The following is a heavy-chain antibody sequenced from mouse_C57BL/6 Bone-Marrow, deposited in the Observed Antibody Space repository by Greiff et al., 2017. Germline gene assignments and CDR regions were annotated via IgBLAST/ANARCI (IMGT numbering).Heavy chain of an antibody. CDR2: INPNNGGT. D-gene: IGHD1-1*01. Sequence: EVKLQQSGPELVKPGASVKISCKASGYTFTDYYMNWVKQSHGKSLEWIGDINPNNGGTSYNQKFKGKATLTVDKSSSTAYMELRSLTSEDSAVYYCARWATVVATDWYFDVWGTGTTVTVS. CDR1: GYTFTDYY. CDR3: ARWATVVATDWYFDV. V-gene: IGHV1-26*01. J-gene: IGHJ1*03.